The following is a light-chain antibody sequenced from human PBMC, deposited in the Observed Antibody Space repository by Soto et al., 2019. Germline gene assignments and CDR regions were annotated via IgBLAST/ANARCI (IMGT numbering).Light chain of an antibody. CDR3: CSYAGSDTFARNV. J-gene: IGLJ1*01. Sequence: QSVLTPPRSVSGSTGQSVTISCTGTSSDVAIYNYISWYQQHPGEAPKLMIHDVSERPSGVPDRFSGSKSGNTASLTISGPQAEDEADYYCCSYAGSDTFARNVFGTGTKVTVL. CDR1: SSDVAIYNY. CDR2: DVS. V-gene: IGLV2-11*01.